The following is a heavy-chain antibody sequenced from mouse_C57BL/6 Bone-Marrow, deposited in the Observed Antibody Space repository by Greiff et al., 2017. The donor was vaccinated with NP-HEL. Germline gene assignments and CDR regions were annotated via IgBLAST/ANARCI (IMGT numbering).Heavy chain of an antibody. V-gene: IGHV1-53*01. CDR1: GYTFTSYW. J-gene: IGHJ2*01. Sequence: QVQLQQPGTELVKPGASVKLSCKASGYTFTSYWMHWVKQRPGQGLEWIGNINPSNGGTNYNEKFKSKATLTVDKSSSTAYMQLSSLTSEDSAVYYSASYSSLVATVDYWGQGTTVTVSS. CDR2: INPSNGGT. D-gene: IGHD2-2*01. CDR3: ASYSSLVATVDY.